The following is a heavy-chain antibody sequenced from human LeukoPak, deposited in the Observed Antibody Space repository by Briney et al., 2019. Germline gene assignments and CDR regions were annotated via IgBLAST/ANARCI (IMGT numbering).Heavy chain of an antibody. CDR1: GGSISSSNW. V-gene: IGHV4-4*02. J-gene: IGHJ4*02. CDR2: IYHSGTT. D-gene: IGHD6-13*01. Sequence: PSETLSLTCAVSGGSISSSNWWSWVRQPPGKGLEWIGEIYHSGTTNYNASLKSRVTISVDKSKNQFSLKVTSVTAADTAVYYCASRVGAAGTGFDYWGQGTLVTVSS. CDR3: ASRVGAAGTGFDY.